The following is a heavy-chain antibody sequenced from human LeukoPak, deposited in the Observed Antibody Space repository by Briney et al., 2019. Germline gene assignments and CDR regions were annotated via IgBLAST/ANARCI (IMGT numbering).Heavy chain of an antibody. D-gene: IGHD2-8*01. CDR1: GGSFRGYY. V-gene: IGHV4-34*01. Sequence: PADTLSLTCGVCGGSFRGYYWSWVRQPPGKGRECVGEINHRGSTNYNPSLKSRVTISVDTSKNQFALKLSSVTAADTAVYYCARVGMRRYFDPWGQGTLVTVSS. J-gene: IGHJ5*02. CDR3: ARVGMRRYFDP. CDR2: INHRGST.